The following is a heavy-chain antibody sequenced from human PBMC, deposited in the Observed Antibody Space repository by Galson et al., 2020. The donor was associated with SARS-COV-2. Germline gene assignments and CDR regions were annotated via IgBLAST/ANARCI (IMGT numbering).Heavy chain of an antibody. Sequence: SETLSLTCTVSGGSIRSSNYYWGWIRQPPGKGLEWIGRVFNSGTTHYIPSLQSRVTISVDTSNQFSLNLNSVTAADTAMYYCARDATSSGCYNWFDPWGQGTLVTGSS. D-gene: IGHD6-19*01. V-gene: IGHV4-39*07. J-gene: IGHJ5*02. CDR3: ARDATSSGCYNWFDP. CDR1: GGSIRSSNYY. CDR2: VFNSGTT.